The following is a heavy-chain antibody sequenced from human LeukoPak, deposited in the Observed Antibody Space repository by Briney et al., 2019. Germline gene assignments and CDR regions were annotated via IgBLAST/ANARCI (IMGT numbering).Heavy chain of an antibody. V-gene: IGHV1-18*01. D-gene: IGHD2-2*02. J-gene: IGHJ5*02. CDR2: ISAYNGNT. Sequence: SVKVSCKASGCTFTSYGIICVRQAPGQGLEWMGWISAYNGNTNYAQKLQGRVTMTTDTSTSTAYMELRSLRSDDTAVYYCARDPYCSSTSCYSSHNWFDPWGQGTLVTVSS. CDR1: GCTFTSYG. CDR3: ARDPYCSSTSCYSSHNWFDP.